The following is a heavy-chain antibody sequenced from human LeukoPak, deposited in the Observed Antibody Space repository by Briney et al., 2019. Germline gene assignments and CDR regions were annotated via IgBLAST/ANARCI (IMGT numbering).Heavy chain of an antibody. J-gene: IGHJ3*02. CDR1: GGSFSGYY. Sequence: SETLSLTCAVYGGSFSGYYWSWIRQPPGKGLEWIGEINHSGSINRNPSLKSRVTISVDTSKNQFSLKLSSVTAADTAVYYCARFPYGDYEGSAFDIWGQGTMVTVSS. D-gene: IGHD4-17*01. CDR2: INHSGSI. CDR3: ARFPYGDYEGSAFDI. V-gene: IGHV4-34*01.